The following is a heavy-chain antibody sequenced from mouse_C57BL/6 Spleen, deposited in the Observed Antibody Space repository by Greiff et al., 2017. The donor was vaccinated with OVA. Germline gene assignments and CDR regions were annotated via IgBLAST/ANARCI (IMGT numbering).Heavy chain of an antibody. J-gene: IGHJ2*01. D-gene: IGHD1-1*01. CDR3: ARMEGIIPGFDY. CDR1: GYTFTSYW. CDR2: INPSNGGT. V-gene: IGHV1-53*01. Sequence: QVQLQQPGTELVKPGASVKLSCKASGYTFTSYWMHWVKQRPGQGLEWIGNINPSNGGTTYNEKFKSKATLTVDTSSSTAYMQLSSLTSEDAAVYYYARMEGIIPGFDYWGQGTTLTVSS.